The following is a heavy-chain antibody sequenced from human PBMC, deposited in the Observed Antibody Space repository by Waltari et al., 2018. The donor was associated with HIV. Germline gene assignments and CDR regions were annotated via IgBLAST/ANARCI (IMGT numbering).Heavy chain of an antibody. CDR1: GFTFNYA. V-gene: IGHV3-23*01. J-gene: IGHJ3*01. CDR3: ARSLRAALGTGSFDL. CDR2: ISDSGTIT. D-gene: IGHD6-13*01. Sequence: EVQLLESGGGLVQPGGSLRLSCEASGFTFNYAMSWVRQAPGKGLEWVSTISDSGTITNYADSVKGRFTISRDTSKSTLYGQMSSLRAEDTAIYFCARSLRAALGTGSFDLWGQGTMVTVSS.